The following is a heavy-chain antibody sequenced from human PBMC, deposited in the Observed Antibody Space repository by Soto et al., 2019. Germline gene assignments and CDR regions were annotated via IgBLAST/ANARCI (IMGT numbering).Heavy chain of an antibody. V-gene: IGHV1-18*01. CDR2: ISAYNGNT. J-gene: IGHJ4*02. CDR1: GYTYTNFG. Sequence: EASVTVSCTASGYTYTNFGISWVRQAPGQGLEWMGWISAYNGNTNYAQKFQGRVTMTTDTSTSTAYMEVRSLRFDDTAVYYCARDVGYGLIDYWGQGTLVTVSS. D-gene: IGHD5-18*01. CDR3: ARDVGYGLIDY.